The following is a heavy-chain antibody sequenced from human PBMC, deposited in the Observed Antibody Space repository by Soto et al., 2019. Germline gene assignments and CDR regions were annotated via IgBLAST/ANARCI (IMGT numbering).Heavy chain of an antibody. V-gene: IGHV3-23*01. CDR1: GFTFSRYA. J-gene: IGHJ4*02. CDR3: ARKSSSGWAD. D-gene: IGHD6-19*01. CDR2: ISGSGGST. Sequence: GGSLRLSCAASGFTFSRYAMSWVRQAPGTGLEWVSAISGSGGSTLYADSVKGRFTISRDNSKNTLYLQMNTLRVEDTAVYYCARKSSSGWADWGQGTQVTVSS.